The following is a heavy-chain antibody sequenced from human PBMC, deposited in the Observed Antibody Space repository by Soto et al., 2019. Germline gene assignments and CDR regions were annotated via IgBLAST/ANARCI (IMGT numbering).Heavy chain of an antibody. J-gene: IGHJ4*02. D-gene: IGHD6-6*01. V-gene: IGHV3-23*01. CDR1: GFTFSSYS. Sequence: PGGSLRLSCAASGFTFSSYSMSWARQAPGKGLEWVSAISGSGGSTYYADSVKGRFTISRDNSKNTLYLQMNSLRAEDTAVYYCAKNLYSSSAGNFDYWGQGTLVTVS. CDR3: AKNLYSSSAGNFDY. CDR2: ISGSGGST.